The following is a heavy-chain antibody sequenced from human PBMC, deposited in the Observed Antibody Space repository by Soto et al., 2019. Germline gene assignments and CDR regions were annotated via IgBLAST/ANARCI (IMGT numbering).Heavy chain of an antibody. V-gene: IGHV3-23*01. D-gene: IGHD3-3*01. CDR2: ISGSGGST. CDR1: GFTFSSYA. CDR3: AKYLLPLPYDFWSGYYGY. Sequence: GSLRLSCAASGFTFSSYAMSWVRQATGKGLEWVSAISGSGGSTYYADSVKGRFTISRDNSKNTLYLQMNSLRAEDTAVYYCAKYLLPLPYDFWSGYYGYWGQGTLVTVSS. J-gene: IGHJ4*02.